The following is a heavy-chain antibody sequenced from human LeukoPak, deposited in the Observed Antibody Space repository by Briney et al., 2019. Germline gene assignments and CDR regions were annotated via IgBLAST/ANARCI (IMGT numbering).Heavy chain of an antibody. CDR2: VIPVFGTV. V-gene: IGHV1-69*05. Sequence: SVKVSCMASGYTFTGYYMHWVRQAPGQGLEWVGVVIPVFGTVYYAQQFQGRVTLTTDESTSTAYMELNSLRSDDTAVFYCARVKSDEDTAMVPLGWLDPWGQGTLVTVSS. J-gene: IGHJ5*02. D-gene: IGHD5-18*01. CDR1: GYTFTGYY. CDR3: ARVKSDEDTAMVPLGWLDP.